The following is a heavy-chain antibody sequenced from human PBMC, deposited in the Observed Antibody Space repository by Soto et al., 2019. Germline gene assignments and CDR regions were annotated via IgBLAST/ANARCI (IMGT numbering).Heavy chain of an antibody. CDR3: ARAPDTWGDAFDI. D-gene: IGHD7-27*01. CDR2: IYYSGST. J-gene: IGHJ3*02. V-gene: IGHV4-31*03. Sequence: QVQLQESGPGLVKPSQTLSLTCTVSGGSISSGGYYWSWIRQHPGKGLEWIGYIYYSGSTYYNASFESRVTLSVDTSKNQFSLKLSSVTAADTAVYYCARAPDTWGDAFDIWGQGTMVTVSS. CDR1: GGSISSGGYY.